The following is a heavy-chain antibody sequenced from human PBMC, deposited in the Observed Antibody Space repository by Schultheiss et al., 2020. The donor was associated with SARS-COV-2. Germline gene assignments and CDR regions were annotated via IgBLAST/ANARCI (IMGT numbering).Heavy chain of an antibody. Sequence: GESLKISCAASGFTFSSYAMHWVRQAPGKGLEWVAFIRYDGSNKYYADSVKGRFTISRDNSKNTLYLQMNSLRAEDTAVYYCAKRYSSGWYGIDYWGQGTLVTVSS. V-gene: IGHV3-30*02. D-gene: IGHD6-19*01. J-gene: IGHJ4*02. CDR2: IRYDGSNK. CDR3: AKRYSSGWYGIDY. CDR1: GFTFSSYA.